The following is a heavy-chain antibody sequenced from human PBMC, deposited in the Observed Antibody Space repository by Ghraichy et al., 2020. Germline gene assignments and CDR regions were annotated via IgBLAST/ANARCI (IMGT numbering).Heavy chain of an antibody. Sequence: LSLTCAASGFTFSSYAMNWVRQAPGKGLEWGSYISSSSNTIYYSDSVKGRFTISRDNAKNSLFLQMNSLRDEDTGFYYCARVTSRGAFFAYWGQGTLVTVSS. V-gene: IGHV3-48*02. J-gene: IGHJ4*02. D-gene: IGHD3-16*01. CDR1: GFTFSSYA. CDR3: ARVTSRGAFFAY. CDR2: ISSSSNTI.